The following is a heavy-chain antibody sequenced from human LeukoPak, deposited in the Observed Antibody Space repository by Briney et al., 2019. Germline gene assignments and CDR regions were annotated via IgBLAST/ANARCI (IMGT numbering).Heavy chain of an antibody. CDR1: GYTLTELS. CDR2: FDPEDGET. Sequence: ASVKVSCKVSGYTLTELSMHWVRQAPGKGPEWMGGFDPEDGETIYAQKFQGRVTMTEDTSTDTAYMELSSLRSEDTAVYYCATLYYDSSGLDYWGQGTLVTVSS. CDR3: ATLYYDSSGLDY. D-gene: IGHD3-22*01. J-gene: IGHJ4*02. V-gene: IGHV1-24*01.